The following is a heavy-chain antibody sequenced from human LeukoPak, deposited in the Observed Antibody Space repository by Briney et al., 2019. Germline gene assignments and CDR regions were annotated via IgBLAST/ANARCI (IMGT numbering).Heavy chain of an antibody. D-gene: IGHD3-10*01. CDR3: AGHYYGSGSYFYFQH. Sequence: SETLSLTCTVSGGSISSYYWSWIRQPPGKGLEWIGYIYYSGSTNYNPSLKSRVTISVDTSKNQFSLKLSSVTAADTAVYYCAGHYYGSGSYFYFQHWGQGTLVTVSS. CDR2: IYYSGST. CDR1: GGSISSYY. V-gene: IGHV4-59*08. J-gene: IGHJ1*01.